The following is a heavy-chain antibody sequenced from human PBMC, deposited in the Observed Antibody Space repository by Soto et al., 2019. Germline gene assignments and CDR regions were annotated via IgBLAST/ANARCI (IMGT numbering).Heavy chain of an antibody. D-gene: IGHD2-15*01. V-gene: IGHV1-69*04. Sequence: ASVKVSCKASGGTFSSYTISWVRQAPGQGLEWMGRIIPILGIANYAQKFQGRVTITADKSTSTAYMELSSLRSEDTAVYYCARDHQNFQVAATGDFDYWGQGTLVTVSS. J-gene: IGHJ4*02. CDR1: GGTFSSYT. CDR2: IIPILGIA. CDR3: ARDHQNFQVAATGDFDY.